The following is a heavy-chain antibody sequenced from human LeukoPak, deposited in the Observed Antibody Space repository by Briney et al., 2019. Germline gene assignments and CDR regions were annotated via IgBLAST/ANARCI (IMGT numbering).Heavy chain of an antibody. CDR3: ARATVYYGSGSYYRY. D-gene: IGHD3-10*01. CDR2: ISAYNGNT. Sequence: ASVKVSCKASGYTFTSYGISWVRQAPGQGLEWMGWISAYNGNTNYAQKFQGRVTMTRDTFISTAYMELSRLRSDDTAVYYCARATVYYGSGSYYRYWGQGTLVTVSS. CDR1: GYTFTSYG. V-gene: IGHV1-18*01. J-gene: IGHJ4*02.